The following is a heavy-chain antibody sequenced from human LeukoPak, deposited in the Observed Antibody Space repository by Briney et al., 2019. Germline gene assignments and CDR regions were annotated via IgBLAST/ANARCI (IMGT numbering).Heavy chain of an antibody. Sequence: GGSLRLTCAVSGFTITSWSMNWVRQAPGKGLEWLSYISSGGSPIYYADSVKGRFTISRDDAKNLVYLQMNSLRAEDTAVYYCAYLRTPYYNDKWVDPWGQGALVTVSS. CDR2: ISSGGSPI. J-gene: IGHJ5*02. V-gene: IGHV3-48*04. CDR1: GFTITSWS. CDR3: AYLRTPYYNDKWVDP. D-gene: IGHD3/OR15-3a*01.